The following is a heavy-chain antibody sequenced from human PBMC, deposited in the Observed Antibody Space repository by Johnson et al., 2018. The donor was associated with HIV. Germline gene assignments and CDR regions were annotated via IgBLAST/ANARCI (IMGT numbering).Heavy chain of an antibody. CDR2: ISSSGDTT. V-gene: IGHV3-11*01. CDR1: GFTVSSNY. CDR3: ARDRARWSSGWYNDAFDI. J-gene: IGHJ3*02. D-gene: IGHD6-19*01. Sequence: QVQLVESGGGLIQPGGSLRLSCVGSGFTVSSNYMSWVRQAPGKGLEWVSYISSSGDTTYYADSVKGRFPISRDIAENSLYLQMNSLRVEDTALYYCARDRARWSSGWYNDAFDIWGQGTMVTVSS.